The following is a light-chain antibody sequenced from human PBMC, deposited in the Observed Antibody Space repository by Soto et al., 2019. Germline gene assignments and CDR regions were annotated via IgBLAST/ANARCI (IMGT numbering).Light chain of an antibody. V-gene: IGKV3-20*01. J-gene: IGKJ2*01. CDR1: QSVSSSY. Sequence: EIVLTQSPGTLSLSPGERATLPCRASQSVSSSYLAWYQQKPGQAPRLLIYGASSRATGIPVRFSGSGSGTDFTLTISRLEPEDFAVYYCQQYGSSPYTFGQGTKLELK. CDR3: QQYGSSPYT. CDR2: GAS.